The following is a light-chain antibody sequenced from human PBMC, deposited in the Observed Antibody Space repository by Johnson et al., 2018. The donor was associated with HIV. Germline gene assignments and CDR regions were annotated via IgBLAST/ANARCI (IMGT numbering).Light chain of an antibody. CDR1: SSNIGNNY. J-gene: IGLJ1*01. CDR3: GTWDSSLSVGNV. CDR2: ENN. Sequence: QSVLTQPPSVSAAPGQKVTISCSGSSSNIGNNYVSWYQQLPGTAPKLLIYENNKRPSGIPDRFSGSKSGASATLGITGLQTGDEADYYCGTWDSSLSVGNVFGTGTKVTGL. V-gene: IGLV1-51*02.